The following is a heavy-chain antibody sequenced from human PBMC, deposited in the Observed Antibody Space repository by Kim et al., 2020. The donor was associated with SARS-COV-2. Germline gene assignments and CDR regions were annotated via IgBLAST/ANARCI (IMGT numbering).Heavy chain of an antibody. J-gene: IGHJ3*02. CDR3: AREGGWLQLQAFDI. CDR1: GFTFSSYS. Sequence: GGSLRLSCAASGFTFSSYSMNWVRQAPGKGLEWVSSISSSSSYIYYADSVKGRFTISRDNAKNSLYLQMNSLRAEDTAVYYCAREGGWLQLQAFDIWGQGTMVTVSS. CDR2: ISSSSSYI. V-gene: IGHV3-21*01. D-gene: IGHD5-12*01.